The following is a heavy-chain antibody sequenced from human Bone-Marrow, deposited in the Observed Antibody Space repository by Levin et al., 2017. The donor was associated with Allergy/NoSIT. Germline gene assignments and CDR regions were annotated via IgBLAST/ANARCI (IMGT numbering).Heavy chain of an antibody. CDR3: ARDGESIVVVPAPINSYAMDV. CDR1: GFTFNTYG. D-gene: IGHD2-2*02. Sequence: GESLKISCAASGFTFNTYGMSWVRQAPGKGLEWVSAISGSGGRIDYADSVKGRFTISRDNSKNTLYLQMNSLRAEDTAVYYCARDGESIVVVPAPINSYAMDVWGQGTTVTVSS. J-gene: IGHJ6*02. CDR2: ISGSGGRI. V-gene: IGHV3-23*01.